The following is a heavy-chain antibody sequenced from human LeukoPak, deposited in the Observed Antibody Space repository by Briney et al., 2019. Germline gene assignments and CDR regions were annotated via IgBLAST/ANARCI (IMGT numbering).Heavy chain of an antibody. CDR1: GFTFSSYS. CDR2: IISSSSTI. J-gene: IGHJ4*02. D-gene: IGHD2-15*01. V-gene: IGHV3-48*01. CDR3: ARNKGSPLCSGGNCPIDY. Sequence: PGGSLRLSCAFSGFTFSSYSMNWLRQAPGKGLDGVSYIISSSSTIYYADSVRGRFTISRDNAKNSLYLQMDSLRADDTAVYYCARNKGSPLCSGGNCPIDYWGQGTLVTVSS.